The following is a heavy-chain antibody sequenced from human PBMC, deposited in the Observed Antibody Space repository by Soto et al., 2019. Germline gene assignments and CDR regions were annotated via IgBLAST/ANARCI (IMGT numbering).Heavy chain of an antibody. J-gene: IGHJ4*02. CDR2: IIPMFGTP. V-gene: IGHV1-69*13. CDR1: GVTFNRQD. D-gene: IGHD3-10*01. Sequence: GASVKVSCKASGVTFNRQDMRWVRQAPGQGLEWMGGIIPMFGTPHYAEKFQDRVTITADESTGTAYLELSSLTSEDTAVYYCAGGPPRLVQPTGAFDYWGQGTLVTVSS. CDR3: AGGPPRLVQPTGAFDY.